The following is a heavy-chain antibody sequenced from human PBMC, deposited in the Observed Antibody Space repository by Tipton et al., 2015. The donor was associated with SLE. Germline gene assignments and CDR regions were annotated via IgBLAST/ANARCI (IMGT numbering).Heavy chain of an antibody. Sequence: TLSLTCAVSGYSISSGYYWGWVRQPPGKGLEWIGSIYYSGSTYYNPSLKSRVTISVDTSKNQFSLKLSSVTAADTAVYYCASDLNWFDPWGQGTLVTVSS. CDR3: ASDLNWFDP. CDR1: GYSISSGYY. CDR2: IYYSGST. J-gene: IGHJ5*02. V-gene: IGHV4-38-2*01.